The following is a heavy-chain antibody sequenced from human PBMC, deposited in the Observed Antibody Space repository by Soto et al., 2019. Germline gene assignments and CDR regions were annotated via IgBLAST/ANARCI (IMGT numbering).Heavy chain of an antibody. CDR1: GGTFSSYA. CDR3: ARVYGFGDSGPGY. Sequence: ASVKVSCKASGGTFSSYAISWVRQAPGQGLEWMGGIIPIFGTANYAQKFQGRVTMTRNTSISTAYMELSSLRSEDTAVYYCARVYGFGDSGPGYWGQGTLVTVSS. CDR2: IIPIFGTA. V-gene: IGHV1-69*05. J-gene: IGHJ4*02. D-gene: IGHD3-10*01.